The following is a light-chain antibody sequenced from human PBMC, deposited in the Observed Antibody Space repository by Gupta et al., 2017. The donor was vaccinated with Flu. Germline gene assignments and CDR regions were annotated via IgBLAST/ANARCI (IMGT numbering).Light chain of an antibody. J-gene: IGLJ1*01. CDR3: CSYAGSSTPYV. Sequence: QSALPPPPSASVSAGLSITIPSTGTSSDVGSYNLVSWYQQHPGKAPKLMIYEGSKRPSGVSKRFSGSKSGNTASLTISGLQAEDEADYYCCSYAGSSTPYVFGTGTKVTVL. CDR1: SSDVGSYNL. CDR2: EGS. V-gene: IGLV2-23*01.